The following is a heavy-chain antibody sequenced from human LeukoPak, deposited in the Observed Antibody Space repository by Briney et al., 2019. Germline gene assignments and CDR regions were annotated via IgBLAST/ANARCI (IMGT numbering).Heavy chain of an antibody. D-gene: IGHD3-22*01. CDR1: GFTFSSYA. J-gene: IGHJ4*02. CDR3: AKDIYDSSGYHY. Sequence: GGSLRLSCAASGFTFSSYAMSWVREAPGKGLEWVSAISGSGGSTYYADSVKGRFTISRDNSKNTLYLQMNSLRAEDTAVYYCAKDIYDSSGYHYWGQGTLVTVSS. V-gene: IGHV3-23*01. CDR2: ISGSGGST.